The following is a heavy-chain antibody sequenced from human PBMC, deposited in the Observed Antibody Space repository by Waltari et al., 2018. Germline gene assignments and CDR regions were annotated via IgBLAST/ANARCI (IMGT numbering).Heavy chain of an antibody. J-gene: IGHJ4*02. D-gene: IGHD6-19*01. Sequence: QVQLQQSGPGLVKPSQTLSLTCAISGDRVSSNSAAWNWIRQSPSRGLEWRGRTYYRSKWDNDYAASGKSLITINPDTSKNQFSLQLNAVTTEDTAVYYCARGSSGWPGGIFDYWGQGTLVTVSS. CDR2: TYYRSKWDN. CDR3: ARGSSGWPGGIFDY. V-gene: IGHV6-1*01. CDR1: GDRVSSNSAA.